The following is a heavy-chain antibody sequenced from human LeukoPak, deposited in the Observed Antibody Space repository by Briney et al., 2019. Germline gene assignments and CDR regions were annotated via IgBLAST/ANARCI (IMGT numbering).Heavy chain of an antibody. CDR1: GFTFSSSW. V-gene: IGHV3-7*01. D-gene: IGHD5-18*01. CDR3: ARGGLDGWIHLWPSSHFDY. Sequence: GGSLRLSCAASGFTFSSSWMNWVRQAPGKGLVWVANIKQDGSETYYVDSVKGRFTISRDNARNSLYLQMSSLGVEDTAVYYCARGGLDGWIHLWPSSHFDYWGQGTLVTVSS. CDR2: IKQDGSET. J-gene: IGHJ4*02.